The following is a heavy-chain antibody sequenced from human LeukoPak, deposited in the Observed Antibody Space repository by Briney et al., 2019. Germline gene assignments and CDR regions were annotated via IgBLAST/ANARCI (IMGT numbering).Heavy chain of an antibody. D-gene: IGHD5-12*01. V-gene: IGHV3-23*01. CDR1: GFTFSTYG. Sequence: AGGSLRLSCVASGFTFSTYGMRWVRQAPGKGLEWVSAISGYATKTYYADSVKGRFTISRDNSKSTLYLQMNGLGAEATAVYYCAKEDDGGYAHDCWGQGTLVTVSS. J-gene: IGHJ4*02. CDR2: ISGYATKT. CDR3: AKEDDGGYAHDC.